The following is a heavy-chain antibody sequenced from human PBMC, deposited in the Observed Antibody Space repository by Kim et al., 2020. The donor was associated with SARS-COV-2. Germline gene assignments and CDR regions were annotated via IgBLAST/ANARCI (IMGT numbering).Heavy chain of an antibody. CDR2: TYYRSKWFN. J-gene: IGHJ3*02. D-gene: IGHD6-13*01. CDR3: ARLAAGAATALDALDI. CDR1: GDSVSSNSAA. V-gene: IGHV6-1*01. Sequence: SQTLSLTCAISGDSVSSNSAAWNWIRQSPSRGLEWLGRTYYRSKWFNDYAVSVKSRITINPDTSKNQFSLQLYSVTPEDTAVYYCARLAAGAATALDALDIWGQGTMVTVSS.